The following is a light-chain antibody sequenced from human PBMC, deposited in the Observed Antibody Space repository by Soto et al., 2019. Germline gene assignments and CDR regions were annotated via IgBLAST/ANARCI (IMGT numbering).Light chain of an antibody. CDR1: QSISRQ. J-gene: IGKJ1*01. Sequence: DIQMTQSPSTLSASVGDRVSITCRASQSISRQLAWYQQKPGKAPNLLIYQASNLETGVPSRFTGSGSGTEFTLTISSLQPDGLATYFCLQYQRYWTFGQGTKVEVK. CDR3: LQYQRYWT. V-gene: IGKV1-5*03. CDR2: QAS.